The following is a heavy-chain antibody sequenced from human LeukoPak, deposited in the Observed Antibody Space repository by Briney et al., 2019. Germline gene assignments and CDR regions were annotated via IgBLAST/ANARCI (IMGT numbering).Heavy chain of an antibody. D-gene: IGHD2-2*01. Sequence: PGGSLRLSCAASGFTFSSYGMHWVRQAPGKGLECVAFIRYDGSNKYYAESVKGRFTSSRDNSKNTLYLQMNSLRAEDTAVYYCAKVGYQLPPYYYYYYMDVWGKGTTVTVSS. V-gene: IGHV3-30*02. CDR2: IRYDGSNK. CDR3: AKVGYQLPPYYYYYYMDV. CDR1: GFTFSSYG. J-gene: IGHJ6*03.